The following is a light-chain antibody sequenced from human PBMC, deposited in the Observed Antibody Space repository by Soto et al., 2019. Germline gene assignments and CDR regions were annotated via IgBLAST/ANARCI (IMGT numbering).Light chain of an antibody. V-gene: IGKV1-5*03. J-gene: IGKJ1*01. CDR3: QQYSSYSNT. CDR1: QTISSW. CDR2: KAS. Sequence: DIQMTQSPSTLSGSVGDRVTITCRASQTISSWLAWYQQKPGKAPKLLIYKASTLKSGVPSRFSGSGSGTEFTLTISSLQPDDFATYYCQQYSSYSNTFGQGTKVDI.